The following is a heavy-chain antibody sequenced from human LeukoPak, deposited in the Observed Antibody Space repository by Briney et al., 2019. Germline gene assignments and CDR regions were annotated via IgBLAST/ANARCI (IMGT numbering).Heavy chain of an antibody. CDR1: GFTFSSYA. V-gene: IGHV3-23*01. CDR2: ISGSGGST. D-gene: IGHD2-8*01. Sequence: XXSLRLSCAAXGFTFSSYAMSWVRQAPGKGLEWVSAISGSGGSTYYADSVKGRFTISRDNSKNTLYLQMNSLRAEDTAVYYCAKDGDIVLMVYAYYFDYWGQGTLVTVSS. J-gene: IGHJ4*02. CDR3: AKDGDIVLMVYAYYFDY.